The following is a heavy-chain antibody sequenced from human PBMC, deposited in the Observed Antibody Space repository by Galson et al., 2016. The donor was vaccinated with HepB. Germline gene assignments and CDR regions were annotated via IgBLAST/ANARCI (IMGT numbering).Heavy chain of an antibody. V-gene: IGHV3-23*01. D-gene: IGHD6-19*01. Sequence: SLRLSCAASGFTFDKYGMPWFRQAPGKGLEWVSTICGRCGDMDYADSVKGRFTISRDDSKNTLYLHMNSLRVEDTAIYYCAIDPSQWHDLLFGNWAQGTLATVSA. CDR2: ICGRCGDM. CDR1: GFTFDKYG. J-gene: IGHJ4*02. CDR3: AIDPSQWHDLLFGN.